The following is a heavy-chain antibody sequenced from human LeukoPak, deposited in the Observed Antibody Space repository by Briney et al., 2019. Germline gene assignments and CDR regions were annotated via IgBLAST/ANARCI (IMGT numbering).Heavy chain of an antibody. D-gene: IGHD3-22*01. J-gene: IGHJ3*02. CDR2: INPSGGFT. CDR1: GYTFSTHW. Sequence: GASVKVSCKTSGYTFSTHWMHWVRQAPGQGLEWMGIINPSGGFTSYAQKFQGRVTVTRDMSTSTVYMELSDLRSDDTAVYYCVRDGHRRYHYDSSGREDAFDIWGQGTMVTVSS. V-gene: IGHV1-46*01. CDR3: VRDGHRRYHYDSSGREDAFDI.